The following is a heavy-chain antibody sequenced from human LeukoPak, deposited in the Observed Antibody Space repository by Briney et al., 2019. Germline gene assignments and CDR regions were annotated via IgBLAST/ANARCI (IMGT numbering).Heavy chain of an antibody. Sequence: ASVKVSCKASGYTFSGYYMHWVRQAPGQGLEWVGWINPNSGGTNYAQKFQGRVTMTRDTSISTAYMELSRLLSGDTAVYYCARAWYSSGYYDYWGQGTLVTVSS. J-gene: IGHJ4*02. CDR2: INPNSGGT. D-gene: IGHD6-19*01. CDR3: ARAWYSSGYYDY. CDR1: GYTFSGYY. V-gene: IGHV1-2*02.